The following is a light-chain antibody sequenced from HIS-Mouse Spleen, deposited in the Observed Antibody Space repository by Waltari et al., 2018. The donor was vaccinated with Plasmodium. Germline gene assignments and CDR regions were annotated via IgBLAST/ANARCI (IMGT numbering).Light chain of an antibody. V-gene: IGKV3-15*01. CDR1: QSVSSN. CDR3: QQYNNWSFT. J-gene: IGKJ3*01. Sequence: EIVMTQSPATLSVSPGERDTLPCRASQSVSSNLACYQQKPGQAPRLLIYGAFTRATGIPARFSGSGSGTEFTLTISSLQSEDFAVYYCQQYNNWSFTFGPGTKVDIK. CDR2: GAF.